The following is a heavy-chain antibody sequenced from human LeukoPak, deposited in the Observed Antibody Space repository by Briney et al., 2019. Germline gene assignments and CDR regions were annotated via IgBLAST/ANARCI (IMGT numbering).Heavy chain of an antibody. D-gene: IGHD5-12*01. CDR3: ARSDVLYSAYED. CDR2: MYDSENI. J-gene: IGHJ4*02. CDR1: GGSISGDY. Sequence: PSETLSLTCTVSGGSISGDYWNWIRQPPGKGLEWIGHMYDSENINYNPSLKSRVTISLDTSKNQFSLKLTSVTAADTGIYYCARSDVLYSAYEDWGQGTLVTVSP. V-gene: IGHV4-59*01.